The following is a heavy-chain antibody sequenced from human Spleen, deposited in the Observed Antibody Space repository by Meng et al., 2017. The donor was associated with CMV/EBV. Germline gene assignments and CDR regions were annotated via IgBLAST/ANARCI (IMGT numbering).Heavy chain of an antibody. CDR2: ISGSVGNT. D-gene: IGHD1-26*01. V-gene: IGHV3-23*01. CDR1: GFPFSSYA. J-gene: IGHJ3*02. CDR3: ARLRGPTPSGNAFDI. Sequence: GGSLRLSCAASGFPFSSYAMSWVRQAPGRGLEWVSSISGSVGNTYYADSVKGRFTVSRDNSGDTLYLQMNSLRAEDTALYYCARLRGPTPSGNAFDIWGQGTMVTVSS.